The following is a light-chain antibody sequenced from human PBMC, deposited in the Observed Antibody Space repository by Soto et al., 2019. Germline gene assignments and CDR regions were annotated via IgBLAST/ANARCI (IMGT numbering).Light chain of an antibody. Sequence: DIQLTQSPSFLSASVGDRVTITCRASQGISSCLAWYQQKPGKAPKLLIYAASTLQSGVPSRFSGSGYGTEFTLTISSLQPEDFATYYCQQLNSYPLTFGGGTKVEIK. CDR3: QQLNSYPLT. CDR2: AAS. CDR1: QGISSC. J-gene: IGKJ4*01. V-gene: IGKV1-9*01.